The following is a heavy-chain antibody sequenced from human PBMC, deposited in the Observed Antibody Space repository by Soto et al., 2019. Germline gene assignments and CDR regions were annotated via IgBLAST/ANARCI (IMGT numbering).Heavy chain of an antibody. CDR2: INSDGSRT. CDR1: GFTFSSYW. V-gene: IGHV3-74*01. CDR3: AGVLTGSWNCFDP. Sequence: EVQLVESGGGLVQPGESLRLSCAASGFTFSSYWMHWVRQAPGKGLVWVSRINSDGSRTNYADSVKGRFTVSRDNAKNTQYLKINSLRAEDTAVYYCAGVLTGSWNCFDPWGQGILVTVSS. D-gene: IGHD6-13*01. J-gene: IGHJ5*02.